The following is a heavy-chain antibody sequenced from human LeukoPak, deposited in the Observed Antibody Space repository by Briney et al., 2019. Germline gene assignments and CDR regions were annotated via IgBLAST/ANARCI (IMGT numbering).Heavy chain of an antibody. CDR2: IWYDGSNK. CDR1: GFTFSDYG. CDR3: AKALNGLVDY. D-gene: IGHD6-19*01. V-gene: IGHV3-33*06. J-gene: IGHJ4*02. Sequence: GESLKISCAASGFTFSDYGMHWVRQAPGKGLERVAVIWYDGSNKYYADSVKGRFTISRDNSKNTLYLQMNSLRAEDTAVYYCAKALNGLVDYWGQGTLVTVSS.